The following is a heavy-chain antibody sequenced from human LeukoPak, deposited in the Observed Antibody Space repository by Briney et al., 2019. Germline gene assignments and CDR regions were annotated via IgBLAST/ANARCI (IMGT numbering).Heavy chain of an antibody. CDR3: ARDALGGRTKFDS. D-gene: IGHD3-16*01. Sequence: GGSLRHSCVASGFTFSSHWMHWVRQVPGKGLMWVSRINGDGSRIHYGDSVKGRFTISRDNAKNTLYLQMTSLRGDDTAIYFCARDALGGRTKFDSWGHGSLVTVSS. CDR1: GFTFSSHW. CDR2: INGDGSRI. J-gene: IGHJ4*01. V-gene: IGHV3-74*01.